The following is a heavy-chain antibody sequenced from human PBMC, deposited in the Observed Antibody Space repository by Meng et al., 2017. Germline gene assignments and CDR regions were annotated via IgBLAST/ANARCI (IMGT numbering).Heavy chain of an antibody. CDR1: GYSISSGYY. CDR2: INHSGST. D-gene: IGHD2-21*02. Sequence: GSLRLSCTVSGYSISSGYYWGWDRQPPGKGLEWFGSINHSGSTYYNPSLKSRVTISVDKSKNQFSLKLSSVTAAETAGYYCARAVVTSRSSYYNMDVWGQGTTVTVSS. CDR3: ARAVVTSRSSYYNMDV. V-gene: IGHV4-38-2*02. J-gene: IGHJ6*02.